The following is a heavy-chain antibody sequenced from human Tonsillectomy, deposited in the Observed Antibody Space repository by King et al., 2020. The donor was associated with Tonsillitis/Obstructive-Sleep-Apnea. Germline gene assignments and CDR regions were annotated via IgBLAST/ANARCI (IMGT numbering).Heavy chain of an antibody. CDR2: SYYSGST. V-gene: IGHV4-59*01. Sequence: HVQLQESGPGLVKPSETLSLTCTVSGGSISSFYWSWIRQPPGKGLEWIGYSYYSGSTNYNPSLKSRVTISVDTSKNQFSLKLSSVTAADTAVYYCARRNYHDSRGYYLVAFDNRGQGTMVTVSS. CDR3: ARRNYHDSRGYYLVAFDN. J-gene: IGHJ3*02. D-gene: IGHD3-22*01. CDR1: GGSISSFY.